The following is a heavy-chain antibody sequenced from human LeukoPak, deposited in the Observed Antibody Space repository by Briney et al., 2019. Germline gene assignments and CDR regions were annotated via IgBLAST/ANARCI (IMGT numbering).Heavy chain of an antibody. CDR1: GFTFSRYW. V-gene: IGHV3-7*03. CDR2: INQDGSDRSDK. CDR3: ARILYGSYEDDAFDI. Sequence: GGSLRLSCAASGFTFSRYWMSWVRQAPGKGLERVAHINQDGSDRSDKYYVDSVKGRFTVSRDNAKNSLYLQMNNLRAEDTALYHCARILYGSYEDDAFDIWGQGTMVTVSS. J-gene: IGHJ3*02. D-gene: IGHD1-26*01.